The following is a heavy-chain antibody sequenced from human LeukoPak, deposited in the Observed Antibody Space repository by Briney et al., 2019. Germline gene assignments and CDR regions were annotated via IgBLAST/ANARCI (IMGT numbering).Heavy chain of an antibody. CDR2: ISSSSSYI. Sequence: KPGGSLRLSCAASGFTFSSYSMNWVRQAPGKGLEWVSSISSSSSYIYYADSVKGRFTISRDNAKNSLYLQMNSLRAEDTAVYYCARQFPRKLWFGRYYYMDVWGKGTTVTVSS. CDR3: ARQFPRKLWFGRYYYMDV. CDR1: GFTFSSYS. J-gene: IGHJ6*03. D-gene: IGHD3-10*01. V-gene: IGHV3-21*01.